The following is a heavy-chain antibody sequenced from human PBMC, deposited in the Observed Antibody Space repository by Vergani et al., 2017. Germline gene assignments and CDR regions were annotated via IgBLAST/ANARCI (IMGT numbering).Heavy chain of an antibody. CDR2: IIPIFGTA. J-gene: IGHJ4*02. D-gene: IGHD4-17*01. CDR3: ARAAYGHLLATVSYFDY. Sequence: QVQLVQSGAEVKKPGSSVKVSCKASGGTFSSYAISWVRQAPGQGLEWRGRIIPIFGTANYAQKFQGRVTITADESTSTAYMELSSLRSEDTAVYYCARAAYGHLLATVSYFDYWGQGTLVTVSS. CDR1: GGTFSSYA. V-gene: IGHV1-69*13.